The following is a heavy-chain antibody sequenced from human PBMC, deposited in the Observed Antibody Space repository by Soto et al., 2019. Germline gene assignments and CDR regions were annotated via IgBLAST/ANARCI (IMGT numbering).Heavy chain of an antibody. CDR1: GASISGFY. V-gene: IGHV4-4*07. Sequence: SETLSLPCTDSGASISGFYWSWIRKSAGKGLEWIGLIYATGTTDYNPSLKSRVMMSVDTSKKQFSLKLRSVTAADTAVYYCVRDGKKTLRDLFDPWGQGISVTVSA. D-gene: IGHD1-1*01. CDR2: IYATGTT. CDR3: VRDGKKTLRDLFDP. J-gene: IGHJ5*02.